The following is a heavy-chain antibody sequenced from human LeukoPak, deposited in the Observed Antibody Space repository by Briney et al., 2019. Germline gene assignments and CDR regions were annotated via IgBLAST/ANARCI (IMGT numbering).Heavy chain of an antibody. CDR1: GGSISSGDYY. CDR3: ARGYCSGGSCYSRVFDY. Sequence: SQTLSLTCTVSGGSISSGDYYWSWIRQPPGKGLEWIGYIYYSGSTYYNPSLKSRVTISVDTSKNQFSLKLSSVTAADTAVYYCARGYCSGGSCYSRVFDYWGQGTLVTVSS. CDR2: IYYSGST. V-gene: IGHV4-30-4*08. D-gene: IGHD2-15*01. J-gene: IGHJ4*02.